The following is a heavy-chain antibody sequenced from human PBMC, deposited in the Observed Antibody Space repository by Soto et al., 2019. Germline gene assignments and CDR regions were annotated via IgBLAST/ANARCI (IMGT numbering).Heavy chain of an antibody. D-gene: IGHD3-10*01. CDR3: ARDYYGSVSYDHYYYYGMDV. V-gene: IGHV4-4*07. Sequence: QVQLQESGPGLVKPSETLSLTCTVSGGSISSYYWSWIRQPAGKGLELIGRIYASGSTNYNPSLKRRVTMSVDSDKDQVSLKLDSVTAADTAVYYCARDYYGSVSYDHYYYYGMDVWGQGTTVTVSS. CDR2: IYASGST. J-gene: IGHJ6*02. CDR1: GGSISSYY.